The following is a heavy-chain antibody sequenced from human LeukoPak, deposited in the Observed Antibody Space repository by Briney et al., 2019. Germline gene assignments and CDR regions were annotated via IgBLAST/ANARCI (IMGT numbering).Heavy chain of an antibody. D-gene: IGHD3-22*01. V-gene: IGHV3-23*01. CDR3: AKPLVSDYYDSSGYWGY. CDR2: ISGSGDST. Sequence: GGSLRLSCAASGFTFSSYAMSWVRQAPGKGLEWVSAISGSGDSTYYSDSVKGRFTISRDNSKDTLYVQMNSLRAEDTAVYYCAKPLVSDYYDSSGYWGYWGQGTLVTVSS. CDR1: GFTFSSYA. J-gene: IGHJ4*02.